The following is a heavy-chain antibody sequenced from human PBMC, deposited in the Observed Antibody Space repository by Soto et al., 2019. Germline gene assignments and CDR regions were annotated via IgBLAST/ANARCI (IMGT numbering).Heavy chain of an antibody. V-gene: IGHV4-30-4*01. D-gene: IGHD3-9*01. CDR2: IYYSGST. J-gene: IGHJ4*02. Sequence: SETLSLTCTVSGGSISSGDYYWSWIRQPPGKGLEWIGYIYYSGSTYYNPSLKSRVTISVDTSKNQFSLKLSSVTAADTAVYYCAGTFYDILTGYYSKFDYWGQGTLVTVSS. CDR3: AGTFYDILTGYYSKFDY. CDR1: GGSISSGDYY.